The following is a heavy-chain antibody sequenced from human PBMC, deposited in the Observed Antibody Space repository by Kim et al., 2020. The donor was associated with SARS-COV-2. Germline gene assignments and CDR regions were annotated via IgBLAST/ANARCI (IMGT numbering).Heavy chain of an antibody. D-gene: IGHD2-2*02. J-gene: IGHJ3*02. Sequence: HPTLKSRVTISVDTSKTQFSLKLSSVTAADTAVYYCARVVPAAIYAFDIWGQGTMVTVSS. V-gene: IGHV4-31*02. CDR3: ARVVPAAIYAFDI.